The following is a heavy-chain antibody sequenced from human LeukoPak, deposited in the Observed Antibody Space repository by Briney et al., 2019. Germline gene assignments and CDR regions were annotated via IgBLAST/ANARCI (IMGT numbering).Heavy chain of an antibody. CDR2: IYSSGST. Sequence: PPETLSLTCTVSGGSIRSGDYYWSWIRQPPGKGLECIGYIYSSGSTYYSPSLKSRIAMSIDTSKNQFSLKLSSVTAADTATYYCARRNYYASSWYFDLWGRGTLVTVSS. V-gene: IGHV4-30-4*08. D-gene: IGHD3-10*01. CDR1: GGSIRSGDYY. J-gene: IGHJ2*01. CDR3: ARRNYYASSWYFDL.